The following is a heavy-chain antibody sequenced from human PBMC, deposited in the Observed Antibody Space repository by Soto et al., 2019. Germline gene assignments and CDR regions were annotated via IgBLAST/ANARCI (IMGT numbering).Heavy chain of an antibody. CDR1: AFTLINYA. V-gene: IGHV3-23*01. CDR3: AKDRSSTSCYGFDY. CDR2: IGDSGATT. Sequence: GGSLRLSCAASAFTLINYAMSWVRQAPGKGLEWVSAIGDSGATTYYADSVKGRFTISRDNSKNTLYLQMNNLKAEDPAFYYCAKDRSSTSCYGFDYWGSGALVTVSS. J-gene: IGHJ4*02. D-gene: IGHD2-2*01.